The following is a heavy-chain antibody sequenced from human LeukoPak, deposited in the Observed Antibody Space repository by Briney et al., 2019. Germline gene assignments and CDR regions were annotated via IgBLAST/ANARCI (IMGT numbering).Heavy chain of an antibody. CDR2: INHSGST. CDR3: ARPRRIAAAGTKNWFDP. J-gene: IGHJ5*02. Sequence: SETLSLTCAVYGGSFSGYYWSWIRQPPGKGLEWIGEINHSGSTNYNPSLKSRVTISVDTSKNQFSLKLRSVTAADTAVYYCARPRRIAAAGTKNWFDPWGQGTLVTVSS. V-gene: IGHV4-34*01. D-gene: IGHD6-13*01. CDR1: GGSFSGYY.